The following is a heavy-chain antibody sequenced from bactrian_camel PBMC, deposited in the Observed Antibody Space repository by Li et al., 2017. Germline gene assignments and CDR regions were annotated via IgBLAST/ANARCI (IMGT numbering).Heavy chain of an antibody. V-gene: IGHV3S6*01. CDR3: AAEPSYACGLRLIYNYLY. J-gene: IGHJ4*01. CDR1: GVIVTRYC. D-gene: IGHD5*01. CDR2: LYTTGGGP. Sequence: HVQLVESGGGAVQPGGSLRLSCVASGVIVTRYCWGWFRQAAGKEREGVARLYTTGGGPIYSDSVQGRFTISQDNAKNTVYLQMNSLIPEDTAMYYCAAEPSYACGLRLIYNYLYWGRGTQVTVS.